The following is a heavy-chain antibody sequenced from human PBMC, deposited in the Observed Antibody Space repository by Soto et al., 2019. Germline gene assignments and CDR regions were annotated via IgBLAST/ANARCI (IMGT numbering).Heavy chain of an antibody. CDR3: ARHEGYCSGGSCYLLWFDP. J-gene: IGHJ5*02. Sequence: QLQLQESGPGLVKPSETLSLTCTVSGGSISSISYYWGWIRQPPGKGLEWIGSIYYSGSTYYNPSLKSRVTIFVDTDTNQFSLKLSSVTAADTAVYYCARHEGYCSGGSCYLLWFDPWGQGTLVTVSS. V-gene: IGHV4-39*01. D-gene: IGHD2-15*01. CDR1: GGSISSISYY. CDR2: IYYSGST.